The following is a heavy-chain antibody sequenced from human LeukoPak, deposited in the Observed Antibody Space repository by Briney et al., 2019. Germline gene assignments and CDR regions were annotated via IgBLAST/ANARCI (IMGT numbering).Heavy chain of an antibody. CDR2: IEHRGNT. J-gene: IGHJ4*02. V-gene: IGHV4-34*01. D-gene: IGHD6-6*01. CDR3: ARGRGVAARRGFDF. CDR1: GESFSNHY. Sequence: SETLSLTCVVNGESFSNHYWTWIRQSPGKGLEWIGEIEHRGNTNYNPSLKSRVTISVDTSKNEFSLQLKSMTAADTAVFYCARGRGVAARRGFDFWGQGTLVTVSS.